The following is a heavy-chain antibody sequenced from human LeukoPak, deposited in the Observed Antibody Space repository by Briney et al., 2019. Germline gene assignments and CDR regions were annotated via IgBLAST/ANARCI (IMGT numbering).Heavy chain of an antibody. J-gene: IGHJ4*02. CDR1: GGSISSYY. CDR3: ARDGYSYGYDY. V-gene: IGHV4-4*07. CDR2: IYHSGST. D-gene: IGHD5-18*01. Sequence: SETLSLTCTVSGGSISSYYWTWIRQPPGKALEWIGTIYHSGSTDDNPSLKSRVTMSVDTSKNQFSLKLTSVTAADTAVYYCARDGYSYGYDYWGQGTLVTVSS.